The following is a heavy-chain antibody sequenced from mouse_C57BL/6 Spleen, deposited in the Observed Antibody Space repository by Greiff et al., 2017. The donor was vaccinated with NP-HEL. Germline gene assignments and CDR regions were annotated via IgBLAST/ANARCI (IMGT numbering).Heavy chain of an antibody. CDR2: INPNNGGT. CDR1: GYTFTDYN. V-gene: IGHV1-18*01. CDR3: ARDHYGSSAY. J-gene: IGHJ3*01. Sequence: EVQLQQSGPELVKPGASVKIPCKASGYTFTDYNMDWVKQSHGKSLEWIGDINPNNGGTIYNQKFKGKATLTVDKSSSTAYMERRSLTSEDTAVYYCARDHYGSSAYWGQGTLVTVSA. D-gene: IGHD1-1*01.